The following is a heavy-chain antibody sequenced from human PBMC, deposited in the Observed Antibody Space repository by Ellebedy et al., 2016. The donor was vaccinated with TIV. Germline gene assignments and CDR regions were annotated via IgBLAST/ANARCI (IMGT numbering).Heavy chain of an antibody. V-gene: IGHV1-8*01. J-gene: IGHJ4*02. CDR1: GYTFTSYD. CDR3: ARGDYYDSSGYYPHTY. Sequence: ASVKVSCKASGYTFTSYDINWVRQATGQGLEWMGWMNPNSGNTGYAQKFQGRVTMTRNTSISTAYMELSSLRSEDTAVYYCARGDYYDSSGYYPHTYWGQGTLVTVSS. CDR2: MNPNSGNT. D-gene: IGHD3-22*01.